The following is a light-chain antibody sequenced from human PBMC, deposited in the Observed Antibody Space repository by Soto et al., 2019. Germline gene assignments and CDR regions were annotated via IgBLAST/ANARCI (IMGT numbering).Light chain of an antibody. Sequence: EIVCTQWRVTVSFSAVGRATLSCRASQSVTSSYLAWYQQKPGQAPRLLIYAASSRATGIPDRFSGSGSGTDFTLTISRLEPEHFAVYYCKQYKEWPPFTFGQGTRLEIK. CDR2: AAS. CDR3: KQYKEWPPFT. J-gene: IGKJ5*01. CDR1: QSVTSSY. V-gene: IGKV3D-20*02.